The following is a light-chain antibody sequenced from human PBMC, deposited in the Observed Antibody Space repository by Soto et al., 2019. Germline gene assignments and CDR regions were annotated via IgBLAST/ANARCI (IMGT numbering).Light chain of an antibody. CDR2: DAS. CDR1: QPIDIW. Sequence: DIQMTQSPSTLSAAIGDRVTITCRASQPIDIWLAWYQQKPGKAPKVLIYDASSLDSGAPSRFSGSGSGTEFTLSISTLQADDLATCYCQPYNVYPCTFGHGTKVE. V-gene: IGKV1-5*01. J-gene: IGKJ1*01. CDR3: QPYNVYPCT.